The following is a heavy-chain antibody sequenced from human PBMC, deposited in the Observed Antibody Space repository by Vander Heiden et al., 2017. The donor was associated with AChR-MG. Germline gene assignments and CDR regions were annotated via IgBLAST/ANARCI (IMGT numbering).Heavy chain of an antibody. Sequence: QVQLVESGGGVVQPGRSLRLACAASGFTFSSYGMHWVRQAPGKGLEWVAVIWYDGSNKYYADSVKGRFTISRDNSKNTLYLQMNSLRAEDTAVYYCAREQQLVLNFGMDVWGQGTTVTVSS. CDR2: IWYDGSNK. J-gene: IGHJ6*02. D-gene: IGHD6-13*01. CDR3: AREQQLVLNFGMDV. CDR1: GFTFSSYG. V-gene: IGHV3-33*01.